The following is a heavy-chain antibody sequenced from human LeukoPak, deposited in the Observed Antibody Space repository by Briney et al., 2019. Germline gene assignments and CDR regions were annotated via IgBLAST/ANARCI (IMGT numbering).Heavy chain of an antibody. CDR3: ARPDGYGLVGI. Sequence: SETLSLTCSVSGASISSGSNYWGWIRQPPGKTLEWIGSIYSSGITYYNPSLKSRVIIIIDAPKNHFSLTLSSATAADTAVYYCARPDGYGLVGIWGQGTMVTVSS. V-gene: IGHV4-39*07. D-gene: IGHD3-10*01. CDR2: IYSSGIT. CDR1: GASISSGSNY. J-gene: IGHJ3*02.